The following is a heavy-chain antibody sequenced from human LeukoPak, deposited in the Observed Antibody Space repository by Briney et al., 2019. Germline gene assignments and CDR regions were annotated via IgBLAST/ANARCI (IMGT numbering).Heavy chain of an antibody. CDR2: IYYSGST. CDR3: ARGTYSGSSYYYYIHV. Sequence: SETLSLTCTGSGGSIIIYHWNWIRQPPGKGLEWIGYIYYSGSTNSNPSLKSSVTISVDTSNNQFSLKLSSVAAADTAVYYCARGTYSGSSYYYYIHVWGKGTTVTVSS. J-gene: IGHJ6*03. D-gene: IGHD6-19*01. CDR1: GGSIIIYH. V-gene: IGHV4-59*08.